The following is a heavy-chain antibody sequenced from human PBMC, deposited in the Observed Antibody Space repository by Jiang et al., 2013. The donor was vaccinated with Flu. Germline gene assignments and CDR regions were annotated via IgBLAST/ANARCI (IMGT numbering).Heavy chain of an antibody. CDR2: IWYDKSNE. V-gene: IGHV3-33*01. D-gene: IGHD3-10*01. J-gene: IGHJ6*03. CDR1: GFTFSNYG. Sequence: VQLLESGGGVVQPGRSLRLSCAASGFTFSNYGLHWVRQAPGKGLEWVAVIWYDKSNEYYADSVKGRFTVSRDDSKNTLYLQMHSLRAEDTAVYYCARDRGRNYDSGSYFNSAHYYYMDVWGKGTTVTVSS. CDR3: ARDRGRNYDSGSYFNSAHYYYMDV.